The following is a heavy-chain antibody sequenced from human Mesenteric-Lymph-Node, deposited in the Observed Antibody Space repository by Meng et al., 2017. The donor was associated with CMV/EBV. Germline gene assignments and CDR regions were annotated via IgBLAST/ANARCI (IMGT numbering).Heavy chain of an antibody. V-gene: IGHV1-2*02. Sequence: ASVKVSCKVSGGTFNNFAISWVRQAPGQGLEWMAWINPKSGVTKYAQKFQGRVTMTRDTSISTAYMELTRLTSDDTAVYYCARDYCTTSSCYGWFDPWGQGTLVTVSS. J-gene: IGHJ5*02. CDR3: ARDYCTTSSCYGWFDP. D-gene: IGHD2-15*01. CDR2: INPKSGVT. CDR1: GGTFNNFA.